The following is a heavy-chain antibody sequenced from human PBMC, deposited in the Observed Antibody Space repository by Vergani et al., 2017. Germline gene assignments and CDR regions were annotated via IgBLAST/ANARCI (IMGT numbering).Heavy chain of an antibody. D-gene: IGHD3-22*01. CDR1: GFTFSNAW. CDR2: IKSKTDGGTT. Sequence: EVQLVESGGGLVKPGGSLRLSCAASGFTFSNAWMSWVRQAPGKGLEWVGRIKSKTDGGTTDYAAPVKGRFTISRDDSKNTLYLQMNSLKTEDTAVYYCARSSGYYSYYFDFWGQGTLVTVSS. V-gene: IGHV3-15*01. CDR3: ARSSGYYSYYFDF. J-gene: IGHJ4*02.